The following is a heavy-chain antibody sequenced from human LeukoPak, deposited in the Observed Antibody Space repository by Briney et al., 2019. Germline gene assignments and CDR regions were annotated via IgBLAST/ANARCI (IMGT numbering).Heavy chain of an antibody. V-gene: IGHV4-59*01. Sequence: SETLSLTCTVSGGSISSYYWSWIRQPPGKGLEWIGNVYSSGNTNYNPSLKSRVTISVDTSKNQFSLKLSSVTAADTAVYYCARESVGGSPLVHWGQGTLVTVSS. J-gene: IGHJ4*02. D-gene: IGHD2-15*01. CDR3: ARESVGGSPLVH. CDR1: GGSISSYY. CDR2: VYSSGNT.